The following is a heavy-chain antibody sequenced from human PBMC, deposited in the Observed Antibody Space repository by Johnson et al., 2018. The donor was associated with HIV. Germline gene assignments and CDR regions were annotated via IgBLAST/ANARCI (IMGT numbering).Heavy chain of an antibody. J-gene: IGHJ3*02. Sequence: QVQLVESGGGLVQPGGSLRLSCAASGFTFSSYDMHWVRQATGKGLEWVSAIYSGGSTYYADSVKGRFTISRDNSKNTLYLQMNSLRAEDTAVYYCAKKTAYYDAGAFNIWGQGTMVTVSS. CDR1: GFTFSSYD. CDR2: IYSGGST. V-gene: IGHV3-NL1*01. CDR3: AKKTAYYDAGAFNI. D-gene: IGHD3-22*01.